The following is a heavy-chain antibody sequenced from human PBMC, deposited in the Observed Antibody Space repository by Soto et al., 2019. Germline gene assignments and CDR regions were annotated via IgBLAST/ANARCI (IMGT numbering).Heavy chain of an antibody. CDR2: INSDGSST. V-gene: IGHV3-74*01. J-gene: IGHJ4*02. CDR1: GFTFSSYW. Sequence: EVQLVESWGGLVQPGGSLRLSCAASGFTFSSYWMHWVRQAPGKGLVWVSRINSDGSSTSYADSVKGRFTISRDNAKNTWYRKMNSLRAEDTAVYYCARGGGGRYCSSTRCYTWVFDYWGQGTMVTVSS. D-gene: IGHD2-2*02. CDR3: ARGGGGRYCSSTRCYTWVFDY.